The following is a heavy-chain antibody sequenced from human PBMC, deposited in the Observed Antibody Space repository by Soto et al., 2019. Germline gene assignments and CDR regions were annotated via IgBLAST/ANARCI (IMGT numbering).Heavy chain of an antibody. V-gene: IGHV1-69*13. CDR2: IIPIFGTA. D-gene: IGHD3-3*01. CDR1: GGTFSSYA. CDR3: ARILVLGVGSLTYYGMDV. Sequence: SVKVSCKASGGTFSSYAISWVRQAPGQGLEWMGGIIPIFGTANYAQKFQGRVTITADESTSTAYMELSSLRSEDTAVYYCARILVLGVGSLTYYGMDVWGQGTTVTVSS. J-gene: IGHJ6*02.